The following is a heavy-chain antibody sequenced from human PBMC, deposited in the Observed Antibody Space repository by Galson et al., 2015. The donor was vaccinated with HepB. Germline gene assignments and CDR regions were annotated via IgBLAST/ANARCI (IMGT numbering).Heavy chain of an antibody. V-gene: IGHV3-21*01. CDR1: GFTFSSYS. CDR3: ARCGGGLSTSCPFDY. CDR2: ISSSSSYI. D-gene: IGHD2-2*01. Sequence: SLRLSCAASGFTFSSYSMNWVRQAPGKGLEWVSSISSSSSYIYYADSVKGRFTISRDNAKNSLYLQMNSLRAEDTAVYYCARCGGGLSTSCPFDYWGQGTLVTVSS. J-gene: IGHJ4*02.